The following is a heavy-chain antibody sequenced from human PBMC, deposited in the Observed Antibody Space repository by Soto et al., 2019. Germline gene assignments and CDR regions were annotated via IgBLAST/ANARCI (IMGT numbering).Heavy chain of an antibody. Sequence: PSETLSLTCAVYGGSFSGYYWSWIRQPPGKGLEWIGEINHSGSTNYNPSLKSRVTISVDTSKNQFSLKLSSVTAADTAVYYCARGTLTTVTTYFDYWGQGTLVTVSS. CDR3: ARGTLTTVTTYFDY. CDR1: GGSFSGYY. CDR2: INHSGST. V-gene: IGHV4-34*01. J-gene: IGHJ4*02. D-gene: IGHD4-4*01.